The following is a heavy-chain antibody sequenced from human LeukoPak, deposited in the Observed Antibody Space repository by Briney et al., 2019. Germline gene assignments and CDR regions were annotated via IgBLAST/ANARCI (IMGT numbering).Heavy chain of an antibody. CDR3: AKDRIGLRYFAPGWFDP. CDR2: ISGSGGST. V-gene: IGHV3-23*01. Sequence: GSLRLSCAASGFTFSSYAMSWVRQAPGKGLEWVSVISGSGGSTYYADSVKGRFTISRDNSKNTLYLQMNSLRAEDTAVYYCAKDRIGLRYFAPGWFDPWGQGTLVTVSS. D-gene: IGHD3-9*01. J-gene: IGHJ5*02. CDR1: GFTFSSYA.